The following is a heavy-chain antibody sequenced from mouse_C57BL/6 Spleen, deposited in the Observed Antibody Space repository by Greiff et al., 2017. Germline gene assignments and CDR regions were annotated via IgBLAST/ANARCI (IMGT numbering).Heavy chain of an antibody. CDR3: ARALTVVASDY. D-gene: IGHD1-1*01. V-gene: IGHV1-81*01. CDR2: IYPRSGNT. Sequence: QVQLQQSGAELARPGASVKLSCTASGYTFTSYGISWVKQRTGQGLEWIGEIYPRSGNTYYNEKFKGKATQTADKSSSTAYLGLRSLTSEDAAVASWARALTVVASDYWGQGTTVTGSS. J-gene: IGHJ2*01. CDR1: GYTFTSYG.